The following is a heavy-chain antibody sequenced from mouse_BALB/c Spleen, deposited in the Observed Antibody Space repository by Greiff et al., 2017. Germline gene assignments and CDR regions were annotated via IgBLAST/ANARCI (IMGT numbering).Heavy chain of an antibody. D-gene: IGHD3-2*02. Sequence: EVKVVESGGGLVKPGGSLKLSCAASGFTFSSYAMSWVRQTPEKRLEWVASISSGGSTYYPDSVKGRFTISRDNARNILYLQMSSLRSEDTAMYYCARVRSSAWFAYWGQGTLGTVSA. V-gene: IGHV5-6-5*01. CDR2: ISSGGST. J-gene: IGHJ3*01. CDR3: ARVRSSAWFAY. CDR1: GFTFSSYA.